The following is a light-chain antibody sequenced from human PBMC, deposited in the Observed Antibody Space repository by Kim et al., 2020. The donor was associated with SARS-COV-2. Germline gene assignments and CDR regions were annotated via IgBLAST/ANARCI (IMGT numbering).Light chain of an antibody. V-gene: IGLV2-14*03. J-gene: IGLJ3*02. CDR1: SSDVGSYNF. Sequence: GQSTTISCTGTSSDVGSYNFVSWYQQHPGKAPKLMIYDVSNRPSGISNRFSGSKSGNTASLTISGLQAEDEADYYCSSYTTSATVVFGGGTQLTVL. CDR3: SSYTTSATVV. CDR2: DVS.